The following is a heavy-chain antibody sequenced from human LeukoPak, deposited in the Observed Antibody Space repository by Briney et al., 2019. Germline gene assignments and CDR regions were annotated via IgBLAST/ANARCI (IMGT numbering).Heavy chain of an antibody. Sequence: GGSLRLSCAASGFPFSTYAMHLVRHVPGKGLEWVAVISYDGSHKYYPDSVKGRFTISRDNSKNTLYLQMSSLRPEDTAIYYCAKDRDTISIYYFYGMDVWGQGTTVTVSS. CDR2: ISYDGSHK. CDR3: AKDRDTISIYYFYGMDV. D-gene: IGHD5-18*01. J-gene: IGHJ6*02. V-gene: IGHV3-30*18. CDR1: GFPFSTYA.